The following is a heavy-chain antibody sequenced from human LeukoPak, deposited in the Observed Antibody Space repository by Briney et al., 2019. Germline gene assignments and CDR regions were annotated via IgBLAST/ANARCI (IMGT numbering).Heavy chain of an antibody. CDR3: ASGPYSSSSPYYYYYYMDV. Sequence: ASVKVSCKASGYTFTGHYMHWVRQAPGQGLEWMGWINPNSGGTNYAQKFQGRVTMTRDTSISTAYMELSRLRSDDTAVYYCASGPYSSSSPYYYYYYMDVWGKGTTVTVSS. D-gene: IGHD6-6*01. CDR2: INPNSGGT. J-gene: IGHJ6*03. V-gene: IGHV1-2*02. CDR1: GYTFTGHY.